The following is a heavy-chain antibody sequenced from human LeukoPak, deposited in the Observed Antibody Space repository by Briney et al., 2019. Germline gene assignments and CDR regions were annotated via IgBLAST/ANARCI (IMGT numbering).Heavy chain of an antibody. CDR1: VFTFSTYS. D-gene: IGHD1-26*01. Sequence: GGSLRLSCAASVFTFSTYSMNWVRQAPGKGLEWISYISSSSSVMYYADSVKGRFTISRDNAKNSLYLQMHSLRDEDTAVYYCASGRGQVGATDFWGQGTLVTVSS. V-gene: IGHV3-48*02. CDR3: ASGRGQVGATDF. CDR2: ISSSSSVM. J-gene: IGHJ4*02.